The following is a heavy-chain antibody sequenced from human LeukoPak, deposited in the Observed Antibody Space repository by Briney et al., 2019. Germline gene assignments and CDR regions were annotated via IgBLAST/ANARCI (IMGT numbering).Heavy chain of an antibody. J-gene: IGHJ4*02. CDR1: GGSMSSNNYS. D-gene: IGHD5-12*01. V-gene: IGHV4-30-2*01. Sequence: SETLSLTCAVSGGSMSSNNYSWSWIRQPPGKGLEWVGYIYHSGSTYYNQSLKSRVTISIDRSKNQFSLKLSSVTAADTAVYYCARASTSGYDLSYYFDYWGQGTPVTVSS. CDR3: ARASTSGYDLSYYFDY. CDR2: IYHSGST.